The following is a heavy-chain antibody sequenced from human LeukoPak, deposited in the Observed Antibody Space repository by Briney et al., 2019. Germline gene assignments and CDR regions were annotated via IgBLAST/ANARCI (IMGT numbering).Heavy chain of an antibody. CDR1: GGTFSSYA. V-gene: IGHV1-69*04. CDR3: ASASESFDY. Sequence: GASVKVSCKASGGTFSSYAISWVRQAPGQGLEWMGRIIPIFGIANYAQKFRGRVTITADKSTSTAYMELSSLRSEDTAVYYCASASESFDYWGQGTLVTVSS. CDR2: IIPIFGIA. J-gene: IGHJ4*02.